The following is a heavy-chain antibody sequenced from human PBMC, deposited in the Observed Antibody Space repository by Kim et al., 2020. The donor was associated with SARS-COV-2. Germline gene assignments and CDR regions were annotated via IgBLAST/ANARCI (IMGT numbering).Heavy chain of an antibody. CDR3: AKSPGSYYDFLTGYQDVYYFDY. D-gene: IGHD3-9*01. J-gene: IGHJ4*02. V-gene: IGHV3-23*01. CDR1: GFTFSSYA. Sequence: GGSLRLSCAASGFTFSSYAMSWVRQAPGKGLEWVSGISGSGDTTYYPDSVKGRFTISRDNSKNTLYLQMNSLRAGDTAVYYCAKSPGSYYDFLTGYQDVYYFDYWGQGTLVTVSS. CDR2: ISGSGDTT.